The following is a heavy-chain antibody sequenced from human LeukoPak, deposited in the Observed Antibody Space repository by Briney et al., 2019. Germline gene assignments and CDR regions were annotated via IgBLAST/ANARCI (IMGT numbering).Heavy chain of an antibody. CDR1: GFTLSSSP. CDR3: AAGGRV. D-gene: IGHD3-10*01. Sequence: PGGSLRLSCSASGFTLSSSPMNWVRQAPGEGLEWVGRIQSKTDGGTTEYAAPVKGRFTISRDDSTNTLYLQMNSLKTEDTGVYYCAAGGRVWGQGTTVTVSS. J-gene: IGHJ6*02. CDR2: IQSKTDGGTT. V-gene: IGHV3-15*01.